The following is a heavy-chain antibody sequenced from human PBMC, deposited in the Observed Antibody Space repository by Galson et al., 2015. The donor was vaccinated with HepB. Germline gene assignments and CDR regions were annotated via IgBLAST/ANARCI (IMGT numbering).Heavy chain of an antibody. CDR2: FDPEDGET. V-gene: IGHV1-24*01. CDR3: ATGRKITFGGVIADPNAFDI. CDR1: GYTLTELS. J-gene: IGHJ3*02. Sequence: SVKVSCKVSGYTLTELSMHWVRQAPGKGLEWMGGFDPEDGETIYAQKFQGRVTMTEDTSTDTAYMELSSLRSGDTAVYYCATGRKITFGGVIADPNAFDIWGQGTMVTVSS. D-gene: IGHD3-16*02.